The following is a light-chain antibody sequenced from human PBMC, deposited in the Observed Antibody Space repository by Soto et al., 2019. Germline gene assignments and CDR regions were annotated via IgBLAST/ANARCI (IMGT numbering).Light chain of an antibody. CDR2: DAS. CDR1: QNINNY. Sequence: IHMTQSPSSLSASVGYIVTITCQASQNINNYLNWYQQKPGRAPKLLIYDASNLEAGVPSRFRGSGSGTDFTFTISRLQPEDIATYYCQQYENRPTFGQGTRLETK. CDR3: QQYENRPT. J-gene: IGKJ5*01. V-gene: IGKV1-33*01.